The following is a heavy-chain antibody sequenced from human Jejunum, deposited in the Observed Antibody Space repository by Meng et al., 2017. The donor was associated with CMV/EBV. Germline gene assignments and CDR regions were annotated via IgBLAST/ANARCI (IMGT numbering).Heavy chain of an antibody. CDR1: FTFSGYS. D-gene: IGHD6-19*01. CDR2: ISTSETYI. CDR3: ARLPDTSGWYGMDV. J-gene: IGHJ6*02. Sequence: FTFSGYSMSWVRQAPGKGLEWVSCISTSETYIYYADSVKGRFTISRDNAKKSLYLQMNSLRGEDTAVYYCARLPDTSGWYGMDVWGQGTTVTVSS. V-gene: IGHV3-21*04.